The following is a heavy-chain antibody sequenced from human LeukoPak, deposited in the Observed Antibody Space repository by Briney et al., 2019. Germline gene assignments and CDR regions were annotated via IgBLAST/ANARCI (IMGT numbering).Heavy chain of an antibody. Sequence: GGSLRLSCAASGFTFSRYAMNWVRQATGKGLQYVSAITSNGGSTYYANSVKGRFIISRDNSKNTLYLQLGSLRADDMATYYCATVSGSQYAEYFQHWGQGTLVTVSS. J-gene: IGHJ1*01. V-gene: IGHV3-64*01. D-gene: IGHD1-26*01. CDR2: ITSNGGST. CDR3: ATVSGSQYAEYFQH. CDR1: GFTFSRYA.